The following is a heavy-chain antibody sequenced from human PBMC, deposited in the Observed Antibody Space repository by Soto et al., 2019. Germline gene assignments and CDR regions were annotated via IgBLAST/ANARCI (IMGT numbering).Heavy chain of an antibody. CDR2: ISYDGSNK. CDR3: ARQGFLEWLMNYYYYGMDV. J-gene: IGHJ6*02. CDR1: GCTCSSYA. V-gene: IGHV3-30-3*01. D-gene: IGHD3-3*01. Sequence: PEGSLRRSCAASGCTCSSYAMHWVRQAPGKGLEWVAVISYDGSNKYYADSVKGRFTISRDNSKNTLYLQMSSLRAEDTAVYYCARQGFLEWLMNYYYYGMDVWRQGTTVTVSS.